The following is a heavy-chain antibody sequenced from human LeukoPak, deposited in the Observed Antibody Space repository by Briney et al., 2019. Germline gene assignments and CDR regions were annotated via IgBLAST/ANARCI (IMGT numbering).Heavy chain of an antibody. Sequence: PSETLSLTCTVSGGSISSYYWSCIRQPAGKGLEWIGRVYTSGTTDYNPSLKSRVTMSVDTSKNQFSLKLSSVTAADTAVYYCARDRYYGGNVRNYFDYWGQGTLVTVSS. CDR3: ARDRYYGGNVRNYFDY. J-gene: IGHJ4*02. D-gene: IGHD2-21*01. CDR2: VYTSGTT. V-gene: IGHV4-4*07. CDR1: GGSISSYY.